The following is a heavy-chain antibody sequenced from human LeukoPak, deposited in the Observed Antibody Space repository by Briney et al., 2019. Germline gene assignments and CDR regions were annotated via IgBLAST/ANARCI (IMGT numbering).Heavy chain of an antibody. CDR3: ARGLRDCSSTSCYGVNWFDP. D-gene: IGHD2-2*01. J-gene: IGHJ5*02. CDR2: IYPGDSDT. CDR1: GYSFTSYW. Sequence: GESLKISCKGSGYSFTSYWIGWVRQMPGKGLEWMGIIYPGDSDTRYSPSFQGQVTILADKSISTAYLQWSSLKASDTAMYYCARGLRDCSSTSCYGVNWFDPWGQGTLVTVSS. V-gene: IGHV5-51*01.